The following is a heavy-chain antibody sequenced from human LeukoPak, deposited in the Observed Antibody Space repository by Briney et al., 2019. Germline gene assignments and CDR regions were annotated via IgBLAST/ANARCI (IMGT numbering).Heavy chain of an antibody. J-gene: IGHJ4*02. D-gene: IGHD1-26*01. CDR3: ARDPANSGSYLTSDY. CDR2: ISAYNGNT. Sequence: ASVKVSCKASGYTFTSYGISWVRPAPGQGLEWMGWISAYNGNTNYAQKLQGRVTMTTDTSTSTAYMELRSLRSDDTAVYYCARDPANSGSYLTSDYWGQGTLVTVSS. V-gene: IGHV1-18*01. CDR1: GYTFTSYG.